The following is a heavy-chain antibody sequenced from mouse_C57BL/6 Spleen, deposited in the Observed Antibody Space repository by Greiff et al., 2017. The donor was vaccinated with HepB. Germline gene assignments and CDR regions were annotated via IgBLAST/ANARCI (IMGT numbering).Heavy chain of an antibody. CDR3: ARWLYGSSPDY. J-gene: IGHJ2*01. CDR1: GYTFTSYW. CDR2: IDPSDSYT. V-gene: IGHV1-50*01. D-gene: IGHD1-1*01. Sequence: QVQLQQPGAELVKPGASVKLSCKASGYTFTSYWMQWVKQRPGQGLEWIGEIDPSDSYTNYNQKFKGKATLTVDTSSSTAYMQLSSLTSEDSAVYCCARWLYGSSPDYWGQGTTLPGSS.